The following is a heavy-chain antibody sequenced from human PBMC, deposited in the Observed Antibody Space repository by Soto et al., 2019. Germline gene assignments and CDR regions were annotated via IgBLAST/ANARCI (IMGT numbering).Heavy chain of an antibody. Sequence: QVQLQQSGPGLVKPSETLSLTCSVSSGPSSSHNWGWIRQPPGRGLEWIGYVYSTGGTSYNPSLKRRVDISADTSTNHISLTLTSVTAADPAVYYCVRQGIGNLHGLVDGWGQGTTVRVSS. CDR1: SGPSSSHN. J-gene: IGHJ6*02. CDR3: VRQGIGNLHGLVDG. D-gene: IGHD1-1*01. V-gene: IGHV4-59*08. CDR2: VYSTGGT.